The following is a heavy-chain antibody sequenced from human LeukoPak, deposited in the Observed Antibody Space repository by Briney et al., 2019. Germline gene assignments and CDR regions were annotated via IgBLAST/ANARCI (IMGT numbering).Heavy chain of an antibody. Sequence: GGSLRLSCSASGFTFTSHVMHWVRQAPGKGLQYVSGISMNVQTTYYAGSVKGRFTISRDSSKNTVYLQMNSLTAEVTAVYYCVREGLERRTNFDYWGQGTLVSVSS. CDR3: VREGLERRTNFDY. CDR1: GFTFTSHV. D-gene: IGHD1-1*01. J-gene: IGHJ4*02. CDR2: ISMNVQTT. V-gene: IGHV3-64D*06.